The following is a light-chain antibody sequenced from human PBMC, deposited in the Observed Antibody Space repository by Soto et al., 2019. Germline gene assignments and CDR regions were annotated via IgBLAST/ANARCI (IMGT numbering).Light chain of an antibody. CDR1: SSDVGGYNF. CDR3: SSYSGTNNYV. V-gene: IGLV2-8*01. J-gene: IGLJ1*01. Sequence: QSALTQPPSASGSPGQSVTISCTGTSSDVGGYNFVSWYQQHPGKAPKLIIYEVTKRPSGVPDRFSGSKSGNTASLTVSGLQAEDKADYYCSSYSGTNNYVFGTGTKVTVL. CDR2: EVT.